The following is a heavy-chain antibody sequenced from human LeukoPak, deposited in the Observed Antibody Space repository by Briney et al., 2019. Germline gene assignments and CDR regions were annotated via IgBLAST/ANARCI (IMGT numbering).Heavy chain of an antibody. CDR1: GGSFSGYY. CDR2: IYYSGST. J-gene: IGHJ4*02. CDR3: ARDLGYGYVDY. Sequence: SETLSLTCAVYGGSFSGYYWSWIRQPPGKGLEWIGYIYYSGSTNYSPSLKSRVTISVDTSKNQFSLKLSSVTAADTAVYYCARDLGYGYVDYWGQGTLVTVSS. V-gene: IGHV4-59*01. D-gene: IGHD5-18*01.